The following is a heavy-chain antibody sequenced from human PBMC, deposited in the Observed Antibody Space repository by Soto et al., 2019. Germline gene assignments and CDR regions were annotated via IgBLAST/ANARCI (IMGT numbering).Heavy chain of an antibody. Sequence: EVQLVESGEGLVQPGGSLRLSCAASGFTVSSNYMSWVRQAPGKGLERVSVIYSGGSTYYADSVKGRFTISRDNSKNTLYLQMNSLRAEDTAVYYCARVIGAMVKEGYYFDYWGQGTLVTVSS. CDR3: ARVIGAMVKEGYYFDY. D-gene: IGHD5-18*01. CDR1: GFTVSSNY. V-gene: IGHV3-66*01. J-gene: IGHJ4*02. CDR2: IYSGGST.